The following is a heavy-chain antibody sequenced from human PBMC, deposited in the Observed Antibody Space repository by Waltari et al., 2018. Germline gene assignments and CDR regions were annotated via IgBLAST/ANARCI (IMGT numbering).Heavy chain of an antibody. J-gene: IGHJ4*02. CDR3: TRFPDDYSNSFDY. CDR1: GFTLSDYA. V-gene: IGHV3-30*03. D-gene: IGHD4-4*01. CDR2: ISNEGKIE. Sequence: QVQLVESGGGVVQPGRSLRLSCAASGFTLSDYAMHWVRQAPGKGVEWLANISNEGKIEHYADSAKGRFTISRDNAKNMLYLQLNSLRPQDTAVYYCTRFPDDYSNSFDYWGQGTLITVSS.